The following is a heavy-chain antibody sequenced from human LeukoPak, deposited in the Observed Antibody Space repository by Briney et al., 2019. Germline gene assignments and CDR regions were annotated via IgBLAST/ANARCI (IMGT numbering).Heavy chain of an antibody. V-gene: IGHV1-18*01. J-gene: IGHJ4*02. Sequence: VASVKVSCKASGYTFTNYFISWVRQAPGQGVEWMGWITGYNDNTNYPQKFQGRLTVTTNTAPTPTYTEARSRRSDDTAVYYWARDGTRTDDYWGQGTLVTVS. CDR3: ARDGTRTDDY. CDR2: ITGYNDNT. D-gene: IGHD1-26*01. CDR1: GYTFTNYF.